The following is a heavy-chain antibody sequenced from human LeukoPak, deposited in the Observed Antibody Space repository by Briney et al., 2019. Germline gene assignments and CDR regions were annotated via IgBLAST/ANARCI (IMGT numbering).Heavy chain of an antibody. J-gene: IGHJ4*02. V-gene: IGHV3-23*01. CDR2: ISGSGGST. D-gene: IGHD3-9*01. CDR1: GFTFSGYT. CDR3: AKDLDPYYDILTGGSD. Sequence: GESLRLTCAASGFTFSGYTMNWVRQGPGKGLEWVSAISGSGGSTYYADSVKGRFTISRDNSKNTLYLQMNSLRAEDTAVYYCAKDLDPYYDILTGGSDWGQGTLVTVSS.